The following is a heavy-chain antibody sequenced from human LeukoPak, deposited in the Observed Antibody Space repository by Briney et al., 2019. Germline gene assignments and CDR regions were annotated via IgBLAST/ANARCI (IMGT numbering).Heavy chain of an antibody. CDR3: AKNAGYSYGLYYFDY. CDR2: IISSGDVT. V-gene: IGHV3-23*01. Sequence: GGALILSFAASGFTFSSYVSSWGRRTPGKGLEGVSSIISSGDVTYYADSLKGRFTISIDNSKNMVYLQMDSLGAEGSAVYYCAKNAGYSYGLYYFDYWGQGTLVTVSS. J-gene: IGHJ4*02. D-gene: IGHD5-18*01. CDR1: GFTFSSYV.